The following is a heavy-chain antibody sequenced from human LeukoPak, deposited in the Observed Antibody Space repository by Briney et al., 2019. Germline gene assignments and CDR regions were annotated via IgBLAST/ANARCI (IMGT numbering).Heavy chain of an antibody. CDR2: ISSSSSYI. CDR3: ARGLDTAMVSFDP. CDR1: GFTFSSHW. J-gene: IGHJ5*02. D-gene: IGHD5-18*01. Sequence: PGGSLRLSCAASGFTFSSHWMNWVRQAPGKGLEWVSSISSSSSYIYYADSVKGRFTISRDNAKNSLYLQMNSLRAEDTAVYYCARGLDTAMVSFDPWGQGTLVTVSS. V-gene: IGHV3-21*01.